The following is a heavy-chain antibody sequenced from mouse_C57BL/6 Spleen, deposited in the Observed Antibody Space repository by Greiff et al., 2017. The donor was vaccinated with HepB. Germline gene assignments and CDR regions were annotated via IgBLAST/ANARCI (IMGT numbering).Heavy chain of an antibody. CDR1: GYTFTNYW. J-gene: IGHJ2*01. D-gene: IGHD2-4*01. V-gene: IGHV1-63*01. CDR2: IYPGGGYT. Sequence: VQLVESGAELVRPGTSVKMSCKASGYTFTNYWIGWAKQRPGHGLEWIGDIYPGGGYTNYNEKFKGKATLTADKSSSTAYMQFSSLTSEDSAIYYCARRDYDYDDYFDYWGQGTTLTVSS. CDR3: ARRDYDYDDYFDY.